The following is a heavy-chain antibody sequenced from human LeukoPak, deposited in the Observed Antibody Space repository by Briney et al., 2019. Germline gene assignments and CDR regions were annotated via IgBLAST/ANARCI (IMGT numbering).Heavy chain of an antibody. D-gene: IGHD4-11*01. CDR1: GFNFRSYS. J-gene: IGHJ4*02. CDR2: ISSSSVYI. V-gene: IGHV3-21*01. CDR3: ARGDGRDSYYKNS. Sequence: GGSLRLSCAASGFNFRSYSMNWVRQAPGKGLEWVSSISSSSVYIYYADSVKGRSSISRDNAKNSLSLQMNSLRVEDTAVYYCARGDGRDSYYKNSWGQGTLVTVSS.